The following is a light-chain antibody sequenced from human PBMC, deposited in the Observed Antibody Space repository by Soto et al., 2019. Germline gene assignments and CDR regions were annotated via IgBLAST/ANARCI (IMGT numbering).Light chain of an antibody. CDR2: DAS. CDR3: QQYNSYSQT. V-gene: IGKV1-5*01. J-gene: IGKJ1*01. CDR1: QSISSW. Sequence: DIQMTQSPSTLSASVGDRVTITCRASQSISSWLAWYQQKPGKAPKLLIYDASSLESGVPSRFSGSGSGTAFTLTISSLQPDDFATYYCQQYNSYSQTFSQGTKLEIK.